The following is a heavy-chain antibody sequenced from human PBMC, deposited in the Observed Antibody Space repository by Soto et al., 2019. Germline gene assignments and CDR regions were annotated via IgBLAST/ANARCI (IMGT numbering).Heavy chain of an antibody. D-gene: IGHD3-16*01. J-gene: IGHJ4*02. CDR1: GYNFTSYY. CDR3: ARDLSPFGCFSY. V-gene: IGHV1-46*01. CDR2: INPSGGST. Sequence: QVQLVQSGAEVKKPGASVKVSCKSSGYNFTSYYMHWVRQAPGQGLEWMGIINPSGGSTSYAQKFQGRVSMTRDTSTSTVYMELSSLRSEDTAVYYGARDLSPFGCFSYWGQGTLVTVS.